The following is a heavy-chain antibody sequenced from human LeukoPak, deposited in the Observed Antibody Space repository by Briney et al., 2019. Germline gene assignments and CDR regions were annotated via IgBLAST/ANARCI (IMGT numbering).Heavy chain of an antibody. V-gene: IGHV3-21*04. Sequence: TGGSLRLSCAASGFTFSSYSMNWVRQAPGKGLEWVSSISSSSSYIYYADSVKGRFTISRDNAKNSLYLQMNSLRAEDTAVYYCAKDLHSVAGTDYWGQGTLVTVSS. J-gene: IGHJ4*02. D-gene: IGHD6-19*01. CDR3: AKDLHSVAGTDY. CDR2: ISSSSSYI. CDR1: GFTFSSYS.